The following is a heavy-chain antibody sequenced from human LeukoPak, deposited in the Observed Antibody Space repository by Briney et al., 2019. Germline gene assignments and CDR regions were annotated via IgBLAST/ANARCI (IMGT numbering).Heavy chain of an antibody. Sequence: PSETLSLTCAVYGGSFSGYYWSWIRQPPGKGLEWIGEITRYGNTNYNPSLKSRVTMSLDTSKNQFSLSLNSVTAADTAVYYCARLDQLIHDYWYFDLWGRGTLVTVSS. D-gene: IGHD2-2*01. V-gene: IGHV4-34*01. CDR3: ARLDQLIHDYWYFDL. CDR1: GGSFSGYY. J-gene: IGHJ2*01. CDR2: ITRYGNT.